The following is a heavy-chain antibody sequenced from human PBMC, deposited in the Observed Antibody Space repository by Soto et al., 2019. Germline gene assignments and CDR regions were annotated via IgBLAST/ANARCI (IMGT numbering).Heavy chain of an antibody. J-gene: IGHJ4*02. Sequence: QVPLVESGGGVVQPGRSLRLSCAASGFTFSSYVMHWVRQAPGKGLEWVAVISYDGSNEYYADSVKGRFTISRDNSKNALYLQMNSLRAEDTAVYYCAKDIVGAINGAHYWCQGTLVTVSS. CDR1: GFTFSSYV. CDR3: AKDIVGAINGAHY. V-gene: IGHV3-30*18. D-gene: IGHD1-26*01. CDR2: ISYDGSNE.